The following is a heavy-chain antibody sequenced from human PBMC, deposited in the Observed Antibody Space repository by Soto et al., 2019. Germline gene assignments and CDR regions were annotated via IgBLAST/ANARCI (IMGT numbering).Heavy chain of an antibody. CDR2: IYSGGST. Sequence: PGGSLRLSCAASGFTVSSNYMSWVRQAPGKGLEWVSVIYSGGSTYYADSVKGRFTISRDNSENTLYLQMNSLRAEDTAVYYCARDRYFGSESYSRGLYYFDSWGQGTLVTVSS. V-gene: IGHV3-66*01. CDR3: ARDRYFGSESYSRGLYYFDS. D-gene: IGHD3-10*01. J-gene: IGHJ4*02. CDR1: GFTVSSNY.